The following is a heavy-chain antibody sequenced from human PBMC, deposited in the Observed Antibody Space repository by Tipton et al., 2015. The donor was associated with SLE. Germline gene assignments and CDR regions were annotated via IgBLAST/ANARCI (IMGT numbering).Heavy chain of an antibody. CDR2: FSNSETT. CDR3: AGAWQGYCSGGTCYVLDY. J-gene: IGHJ4*02. CDR1: GGSISSYY. Sequence: TLSLTCTVSGGSISSYYWCWIGHAPGQGRVWIGYFSNSETTNSKPSLKSRVTISVDTSKNQFSLKLRSVTAADTAVYYCAGAWQGYCSGGTCYVLDYWGQGSLVSVS. V-gene: IGHV4-59*01. D-gene: IGHD2-15*01.